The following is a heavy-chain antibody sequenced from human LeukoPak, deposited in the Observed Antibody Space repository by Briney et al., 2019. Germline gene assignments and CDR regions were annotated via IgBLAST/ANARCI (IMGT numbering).Heavy chain of an antibody. CDR2: INHSGST. CDR3: ARDYSGRYLVDY. CDR1: GGSFSGYY. J-gene: IGHJ4*02. Sequence: SETLSLTCAVYGGSFSGYYWSWIRQPPGKGLEWIGEINHSGSTNYNPSLKSRVTISVDTSKNQFSLKLSSVTAADTAVYYCARDYSGRYLVDYWGQGTLVTVSS. V-gene: IGHV4-34*01. D-gene: IGHD1-26*01.